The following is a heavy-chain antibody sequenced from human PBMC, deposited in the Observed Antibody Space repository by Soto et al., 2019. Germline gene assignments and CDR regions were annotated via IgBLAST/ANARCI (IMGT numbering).Heavy chain of an antibody. Sequence: QVQLQESCPGLVKPSQTLSLTCTVSGGSISTVDYWWSWIRQSPDMGLEWIGHIYDGGRTYNNPSLESRVTMSVDTSKSKLSLTLSSVSAADTAVYYCARVPSGDKVDSWGQGTLVTVSS. D-gene: IGHD7-27*01. J-gene: IGHJ4*02. CDR2: IYDGGRT. CDR1: GGSISTVDYW. CDR3: ARVPSGDKVDS. V-gene: IGHV4-30-4*01.